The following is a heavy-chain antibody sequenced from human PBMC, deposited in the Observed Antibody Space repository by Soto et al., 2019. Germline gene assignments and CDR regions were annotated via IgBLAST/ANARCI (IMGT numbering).Heavy chain of an antibody. CDR1: GFTFSDYY. Sequence: GGSLRLSCAASGFTFSDYYMSWFRQAPGKGLEWVSYISSSGSTIYYADSVKGRFTISRDNAKNSLYLQMNSLRAEDTAVYYCARDPVGATLGYYGMDVWGQGTTVTVSS. CDR2: ISSSGSTI. D-gene: IGHD1-26*01. V-gene: IGHV3-11*01. J-gene: IGHJ6*02. CDR3: ARDPVGATLGYYGMDV.